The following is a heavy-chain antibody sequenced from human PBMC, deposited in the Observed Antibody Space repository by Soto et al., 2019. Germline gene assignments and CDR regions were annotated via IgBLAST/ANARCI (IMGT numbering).Heavy chain of an antibody. CDR1: GFTFRTSA. Sequence: TGGSLRLSCAASGFTFRTSAMSWVRQAPGKGLEWVSSISGTGDSTNYADSVKGRFSISRDNSKNTLFLQMNSLRAEDTALYYCAKVRTSVAPRRVHYYYMDVWGKGTTVTVSS. J-gene: IGHJ6*03. CDR3: AKVRTSVAPRRVHYYYMDV. D-gene: IGHD4-4*01. CDR2: ISGTGDST. V-gene: IGHV3-23*01.